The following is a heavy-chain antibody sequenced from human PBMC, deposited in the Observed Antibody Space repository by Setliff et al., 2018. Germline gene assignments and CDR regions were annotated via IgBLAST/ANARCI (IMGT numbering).Heavy chain of an antibody. CDR2: IIPILGIA. J-gene: IGHJ3*02. Sequence: GASVKVSCKASGGTFSSYAISWVRQAPGQGLEWMGGIIPILGIASYAQKFQGRVTITADKSTSTAYMELSSLRSEDTAVYYCATFIRPGYYYEGAFDIWGQGTMVTVSS. CDR1: GGTFSSYA. D-gene: IGHD3-22*01. V-gene: IGHV1-69*10. CDR3: ATFIRPGYYYEGAFDI.